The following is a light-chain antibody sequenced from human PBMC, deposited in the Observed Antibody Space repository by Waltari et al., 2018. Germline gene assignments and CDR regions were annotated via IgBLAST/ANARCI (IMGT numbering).Light chain of an antibody. CDR2: DTS. V-gene: IGKV3-15*01. CDR3: QQYSNWPPWT. Sequence: EIMMTQSPATLSVSPGDSATLSCRVSQSVSRKLAWYQQKPGQAPRLLMYDTSSRATDIPARFSGSGSGTEFTLTISSLQSEDFAVYYCQQYSNWPPWTFSQGTKVEI. CDR1: QSVSRK. J-gene: IGKJ1*01.